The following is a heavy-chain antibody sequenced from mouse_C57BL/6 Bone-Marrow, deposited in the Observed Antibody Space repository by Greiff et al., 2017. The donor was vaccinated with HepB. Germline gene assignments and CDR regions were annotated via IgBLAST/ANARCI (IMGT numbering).Heavy chain of an antibody. CDR2: INPNNGGT. CDR1: GYTFTDYY. J-gene: IGHJ2*01. Sequence: EVQLQQSGPELVKPGASVKISCKASGYTFTDYYMNWVKQSHGKSLEWIGDINPNNGGTSYNQKFKGKATLTVDKSSSTAYMELRSLTSEDSAVYYCARSRVTTVVVVSDYWGQGTTLTVSS. D-gene: IGHD1-1*01. CDR3: ARSRVTTVVVVSDY. V-gene: IGHV1-26*01.